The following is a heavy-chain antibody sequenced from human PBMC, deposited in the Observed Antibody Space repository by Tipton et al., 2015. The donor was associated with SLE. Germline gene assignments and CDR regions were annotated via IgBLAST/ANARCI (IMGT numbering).Heavy chain of an antibody. CDR2: IYNSGGT. CDR3: ARGGVGGYDYFDY. Sequence: LRLSCTVSGGSISTGGYYWSWIRQHPGKGLEWIGYIYNSGGTDYNPSLKSRVTISADTSKNHFSLNLSSATAADTAVYYCARGGVGGYDYFDYWGQGALVTVSS. CDR1: GGSISTGGYY. D-gene: IGHD5-12*01. J-gene: IGHJ4*02. V-gene: IGHV4-31*02.